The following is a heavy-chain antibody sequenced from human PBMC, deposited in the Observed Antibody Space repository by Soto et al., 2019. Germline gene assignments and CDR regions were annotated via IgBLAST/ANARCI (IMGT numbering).Heavy chain of an antibody. D-gene: IGHD3-3*01. Sequence: SETLSLTCTVSGVYISSYYWNWIRPPPGKGLEWIGHIYYSGSTNYNPSLKSRVTISVDTSKNQFSLKLSSVTAADTAVYYCASKRYDFWSGYYSPADYYMEVWGKGTTVTVS. CDR1: GVYISSYY. J-gene: IGHJ6*03. CDR2: IYYSGST. CDR3: ASKRYDFWSGYYSPADYYMEV. V-gene: IGHV4-59*08.